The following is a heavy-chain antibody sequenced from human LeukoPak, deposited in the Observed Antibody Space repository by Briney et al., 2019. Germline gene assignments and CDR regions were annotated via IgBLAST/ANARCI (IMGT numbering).Heavy chain of an antibody. CDR3: SRSSEYSTSSGQNL. CDR1: GFTFSSYW. J-gene: IGHJ4*02. V-gene: IGHV3-7*01. D-gene: IGHD6-6*01. CDR2: IKQDGSEK. Sequence: RGSLRLSCAASGFTFSSYWMSWVRQAPGKGPEWVANIKQDGSEKYYVDSVKGRFTITRDNAKNSLYLQMNSLRAEDTAVYYCSRSSEYSTSSGQNLWGQGTLVTVSS.